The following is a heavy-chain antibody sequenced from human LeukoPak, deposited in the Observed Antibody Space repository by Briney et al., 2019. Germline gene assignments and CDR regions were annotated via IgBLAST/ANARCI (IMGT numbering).Heavy chain of an antibody. CDR3: ARDRNMDYDFWSGYYIDY. V-gene: IGHV3-48*03. J-gene: IGHJ4*02. Sequence: GGSLRLSCAASGFTFSSYAMSWVRQAPGKGLEWVSYISSSGSITYYADSVKGRFTISRDNAKNSLYLQMNSLRAEDTAVYYCARDRNMDYDFWSGYYIDYWGQGTLVTVSS. CDR1: GFTFSSYA. CDR2: ISSSGSIT. D-gene: IGHD3-3*01.